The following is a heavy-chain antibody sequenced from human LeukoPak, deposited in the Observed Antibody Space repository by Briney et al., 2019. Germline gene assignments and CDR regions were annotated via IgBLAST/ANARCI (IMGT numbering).Heavy chain of an antibody. D-gene: IGHD1-26*01. V-gene: IGHV4-59*01. CDR1: GGSISSYY. J-gene: IGHJ3*02. CDR2: IYYSGST. CDR3: ARELSASLSETFDI. Sequence: SETLSLTCTVSGGSISSYYWSWIRQPPGKGLEWIGYIYYSGSTNYNPSLKSRVTISVDTSKNQFSLKLSSVTAADTAVYYCARELSASLSETFDIWGQGALVIVSA.